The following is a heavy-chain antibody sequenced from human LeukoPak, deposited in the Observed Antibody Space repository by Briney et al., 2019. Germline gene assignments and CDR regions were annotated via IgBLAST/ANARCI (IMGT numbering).Heavy chain of an antibody. Sequence: GGSLRLSCAASGFTFSSYAMHWVRQAPGKGLEWVAVISYGGFNNYYADSVRGRFTISRDNSKKTLYVQMNSLRAEDTAVYYCAKDGYCDSASCYGWFDPWGQGTLVTVSS. CDR3: AKDGYCDSASCYGWFDP. CDR1: GFTFSSYA. CDR2: ISYGGFNN. D-gene: IGHD2-2*03. J-gene: IGHJ5*02. V-gene: IGHV3-30*04.